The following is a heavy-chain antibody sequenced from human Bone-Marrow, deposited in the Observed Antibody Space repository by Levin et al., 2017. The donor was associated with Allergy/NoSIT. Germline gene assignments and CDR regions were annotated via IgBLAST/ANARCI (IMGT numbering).Heavy chain of an antibody. CDR1: RFTFNMYG. D-gene: IGHD3-10*01. CDR3: ARDGGGYFYYGMDV. J-gene: IGHJ6*02. Sequence: LSLTCAASRFTFNMYGVHWVRQAPGKGLEWVAVISYDGSNKYYADSVRGRFTISRDNSKNTLYLQMNSLRVEDTAVYYCARDGGGYFYYGMDVWGQGTTVTVSS. V-gene: IGHV3-30-3*01. CDR2: ISYDGSNK.